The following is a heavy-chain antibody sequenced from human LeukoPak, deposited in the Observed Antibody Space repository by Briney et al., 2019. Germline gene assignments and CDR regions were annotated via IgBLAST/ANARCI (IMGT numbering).Heavy chain of an antibody. CDR3: ARVNRLTGTHYYYMDV. J-gene: IGHJ6*03. CDR1: GLSSNY. CDR2: FSADRTT. D-gene: IGHD1-20*01. Sequence: GGSLRLSCAVSGLSSNYMRWVRQARGKGLEWGSVFSADRTTHYADSVKGRFTISRDSSKNTLYLQMTSLRDEDTAVFYCARVNRLTGTHYYYMDVWGKGTTVTVSS. V-gene: IGHV3-53*01.